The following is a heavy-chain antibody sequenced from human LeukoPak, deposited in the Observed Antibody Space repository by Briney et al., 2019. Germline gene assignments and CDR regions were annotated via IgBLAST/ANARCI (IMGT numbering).Heavy chain of an antibody. CDR2: ISGSDGNT. V-gene: IGHV3-23*01. CDR1: GFTFSNYA. D-gene: IGHD5-18*01. J-gene: IGHJ4*02. Sequence: GGSLRLSCATSGFTFSNYAMHWVRQAPGKGLEWVSGISGSDGNTNYADSVKGRFTISRDNSKNTLFLQMNSLRAEDTAVYYCAKGYSYGIDHWGQGTLVTVSS. CDR3: AKGYSYGIDH.